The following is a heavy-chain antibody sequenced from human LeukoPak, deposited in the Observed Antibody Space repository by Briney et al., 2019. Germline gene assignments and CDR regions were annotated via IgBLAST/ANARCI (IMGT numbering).Heavy chain of an antibody. CDR3: ARGVATTGAKFFDY. D-gene: IGHD6-13*01. J-gene: IGHJ4*02. V-gene: IGHV1-2*02. CDR2: INPDNGGT. CDR1: GHTFTVYY. Sequence: ASVKVSCKASGHTFTVYYIHWLRQAPGQRLEWLGWINPDNGGTLYSQKFQGGVTMTRDTSIGAVYMELSRLTPDDTAVYYCARGVATTGAKFFDYWGQGTLVTVSS.